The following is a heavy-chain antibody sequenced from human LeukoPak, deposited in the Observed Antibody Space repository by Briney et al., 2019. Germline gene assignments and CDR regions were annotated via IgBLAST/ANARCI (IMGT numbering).Heavy chain of an antibody. D-gene: IGHD1-26*01. CDR3: ARGGATTSQFDY. Sequence: GGSLRLSCAAFGFTFSSYSMNWVRQAPGKGLEWVSSISSSSSYIYYADSVKGRFTISRDNAKNSLYLQMNSLRAEDTAVYYCARGGATTSQFDYWGQGTLVTVSS. CDR2: ISSSSSYI. CDR1: GFTFSSYS. V-gene: IGHV3-21*01. J-gene: IGHJ4*02.